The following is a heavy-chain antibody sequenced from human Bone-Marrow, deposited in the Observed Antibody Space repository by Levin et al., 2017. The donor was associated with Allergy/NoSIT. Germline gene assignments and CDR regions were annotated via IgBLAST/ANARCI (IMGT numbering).Heavy chain of an antibody. Sequence: SETLSLTCVVSGGSVTTTNWWSWVRHTPGKGLEWIGQVYHRGSTNYNPSLRGRVTISLDKSKNQFSLRLTSVTATDTATYYCGRVGDVSEFDYAVDVWGPGAPVTVSS. CDR1: GGSVTTTNW. CDR3: GRVGDVSEFDYAVDV. V-gene: IGHV4-4*02. D-gene: IGHD2/OR15-2a*01. CDR2: VYHRGST. J-gene: IGHJ6*02.